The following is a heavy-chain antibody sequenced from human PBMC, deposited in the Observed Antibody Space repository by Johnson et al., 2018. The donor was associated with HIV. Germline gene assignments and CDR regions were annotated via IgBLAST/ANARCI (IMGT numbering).Heavy chain of an antibody. CDR1: GFTFSSYA. D-gene: IGHD6-13*01. Sequence: VQLVESGGGLVQPGGSLRLSCAASGFTFSSYAMSWVRQAPGKGLEWVSAISGSGGSTYYADSVKGRFTISRDNSKNTLYLQMNSLRAEDTAVYYCAKSHWALAAAGTDAFDIWDQGTMVTVSS. CDR3: AKSHWALAAAGTDAFDI. J-gene: IGHJ3*02. CDR2: ISGSGGST. V-gene: IGHV3-23*04.